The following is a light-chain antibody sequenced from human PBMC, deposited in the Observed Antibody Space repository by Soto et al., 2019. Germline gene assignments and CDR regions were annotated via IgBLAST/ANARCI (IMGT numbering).Light chain of an antibody. V-gene: IGKV3-15*01. CDR3: QEYIQWPPGM. Sequence: EIVLTQSPGTLSLSPGERATLSGRASQSVSSNYLAWYQQKPGQAPRLLIYDTSTRAPGISARFSGSGSGTEFTLTISSLQSEDFAVYYCQEYIQWPPGMFGPGTKVDIK. CDR2: DTS. CDR1: QSVSSN. J-gene: IGKJ1*01.